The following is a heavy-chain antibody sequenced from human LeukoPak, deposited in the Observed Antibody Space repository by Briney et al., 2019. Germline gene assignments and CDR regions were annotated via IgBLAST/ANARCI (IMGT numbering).Heavy chain of an antibody. CDR1: GGSISSYY. D-gene: IGHD6-6*01. V-gene: IGHV4-59*01. CDR2: IYYSGST. J-gene: IGHJ4*02. Sequence: SETLSLTCTVSGGSISSYYWSWIRQPPGKGLEWIGYIYYSGSTNYNPSLKSRVTISVDTSKNQFSLKLSSVTAADTAVYYCARSPVIAARFDYWGQGTLVTVSS. CDR3: ARSPVIAARFDY.